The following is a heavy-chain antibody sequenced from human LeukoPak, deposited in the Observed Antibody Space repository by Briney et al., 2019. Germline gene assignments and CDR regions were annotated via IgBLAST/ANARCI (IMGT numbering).Heavy chain of an antibody. D-gene: IGHD4-17*01. CDR1: GFSLNTSGVG. J-gene: IGHJ6*02. CDR2: IYWNDDK. V-gene: IGHV2-5*01. Sequence: SGPTLVNPTQTLTLTCTFSGFSLNTSGVGVGWIRQPPGKAPEWLALIYWNDDKCYSPSLKSRLTITQDTSENQVVLILTNMNPVDTATYFCAHSPFYGDYGLYGMDVWGQGTTVTVSS. CDR3: AHSPFYGDYGLYGMDV.